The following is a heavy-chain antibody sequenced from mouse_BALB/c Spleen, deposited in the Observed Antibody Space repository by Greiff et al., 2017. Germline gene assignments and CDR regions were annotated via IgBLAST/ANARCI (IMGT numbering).Heavy chain of an antibody. Sequence: VKLMESGPGLVAPSQSLSITCTVSGFSLTSYGVHWVRQPPGKGLEWLGVIWAGGSTNYNSALMSRLSISKDNSKSQVFLKMNSLQTDDTAMYYCARDRDGYYEDAMDYWGQGTSVTVSS. CDR1: GFSLTSYG. J-gene: IGHJ4*01. CDR2: IWAGGST. CDR3: ARDRDGYYEDAMDY. D-gene: IGHD2-3*01. V-gene: IGHV2-9*02.